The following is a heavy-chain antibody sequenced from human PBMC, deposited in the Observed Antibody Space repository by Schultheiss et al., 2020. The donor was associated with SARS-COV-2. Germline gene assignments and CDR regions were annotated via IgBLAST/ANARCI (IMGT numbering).Heavy chain of an antibody. CDR3: ARDRSGYCSGGSCWDDAFDI. Sequence: GGSLRLSCAASGFTFSSYSMNWVRQAPGKGLEWVSYISSSSSTIYYADSVKGRFTISRDNAKNSLYLQMNSLRDEDTAVYYCARDRSGYCSGGSCWDDAFDIWGQGTMVTVSS. V-gene: IGHV3-48*02. J-gene: IGHJ3*02. CDR1: GFTFSSYS. D-gene: IGHD2-15*01. CDR2: ISSSSSTI.